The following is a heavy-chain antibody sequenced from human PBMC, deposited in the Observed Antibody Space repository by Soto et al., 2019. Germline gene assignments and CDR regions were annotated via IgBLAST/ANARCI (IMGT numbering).Heavy chain of an antibody. CDR2: INHSGST. V-gene: IGHV4-34*01. CDR3: ARVHVMVVAGSTFDY. CDR1: GGSFSGYY. Sequence: SETLSLTCAVYGGSFSGYYWSWIRQPPGKGLEWIGEINHSGSTNYNPSLKSRVTISVDTSKNQFSLKLSSVTAADTAVYYCARVHVMVVAGSTFDYWGPGTLVTVSS. D-gene: IGHD6-19*01. J-gene: IGHJ4*03.